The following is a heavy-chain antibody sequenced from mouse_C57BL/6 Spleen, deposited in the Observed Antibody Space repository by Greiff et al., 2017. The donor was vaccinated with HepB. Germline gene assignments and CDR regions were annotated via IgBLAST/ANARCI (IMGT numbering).Heavy chain of an antibody. Sequence: EVKLMESGPGLVKPSQSLSLTCSVTGYSITSGYYWNWIRQFPGNKLEWMGYISYDGSNNYNPSLKNRISITRDTSKNQFFLKLNSVTTEDTATYYCARLYDGFDYWGQGTTLTVSS. CDR3: ARLYDGFDY. J-gene: IGHJ2*01. CDR1: GYSITSGYY. V-gene: IGHV3-6*01. CDR2: ISYDGSN. D-gene: IGHD2-3*01.